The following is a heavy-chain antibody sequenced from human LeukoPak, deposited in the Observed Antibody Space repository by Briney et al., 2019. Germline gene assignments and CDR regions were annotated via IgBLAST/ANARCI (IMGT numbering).Heavy chain of an antibody. V-gene: IGHV3-30*03. CDR1: GFTFSSYG. J-gene: IGHJ4*02. CDR3: ARDRAVAGKTHFDY. D-gene: IGHD6-19*01. Sequence: PGGSLRLSCAASGFTFSSYGMHWVRQAPGKGLEWVAVISYDGSNKYYADSVKGRFTVSRDNSKNTLYLQMNSLRAEDTAVYYCARDRAVAGKTHFDYWGQGTLVTVSS. CDR2: ISYDGSNK.